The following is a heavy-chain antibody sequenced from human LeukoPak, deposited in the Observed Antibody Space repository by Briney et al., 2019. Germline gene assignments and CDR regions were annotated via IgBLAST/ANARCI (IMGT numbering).Heavy chain of an antibody. Sequence: SETLSLTCTVSGYSISSGYYWGWVRQPPGRGLEWIGDFSNSLGTHYNPSLTSRVTISADTSINHFSLRLTSVTAADTAVYYCARRGTRTMTEVVPAIDYWGQGTLVTVSS. CDR1: GYSISSGYY. CDR2: FSNSLGT. D-gene: IGHD3-22*01. CDR3: ARRGTRTMTEVVPAIDY. V-gene: IGHV4-38-2*02. J-gene: IGHJ4*02.